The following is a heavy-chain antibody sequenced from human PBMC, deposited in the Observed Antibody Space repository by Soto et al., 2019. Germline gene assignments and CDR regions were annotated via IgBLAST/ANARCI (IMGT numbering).Heavy chain of an antibody. D-gene: IGHD1-1*01. V-gene: IGHV3-15*01. Sequence: EVQLVESGGGLVKPGGSLRLSCAASGFTFSNAWMSWVRQAPGKGLEWVGRIKTKTDGGTTDYAAPVKGRFTISRDDSKNTLYLQMNSLKTEDTAVYYCPTGAGYNWNDGVAFDVWGQGTMVTVSS. J-gene: IGHJ3*01. CDR3: PTGAGYNWNDGVAFDV. CDR2: IKTKTDGGTT. CDR1: GFTFSNAW.